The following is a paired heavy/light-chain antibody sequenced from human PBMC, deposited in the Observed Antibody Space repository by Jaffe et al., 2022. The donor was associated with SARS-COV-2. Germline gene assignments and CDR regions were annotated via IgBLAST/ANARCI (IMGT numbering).Heavy chain of an antibody. V-gene: IGHV4-39*01. J-gene: IGHJ5*02. CDR2: IHYGGST. CDR3: ARLTTTFGVAGAWVDP. D-gene: IGHD3-3*01. Sequence: QLQLQESGPGLVKPSETLSLTCSVSGGSISGSSYYGGWIRQPPGKGLEWIGSIHYGGSTYYNPSLKSRVAIFVDTSKNQFSLRLSSVTAADTAVYYCARLTTTFGVAGAWVDPWGQGILVTVSS. CDR1: GGSISGSSYY.
Light chain of an antibody. CDR2: GNS. CDR1: RSNIGAGYD. Sequence: QSMLTQPPSVSGAPGQRVTISCTGSRSNIGAGYDVHWYQQLPGTAPKVLIYGNSNRPSGVPDRFSGSQSGTSASLAITGLQAEDEADYYCQSYDSSLSAWVFGGGTKLTVL. CDR3: QSYDSSLSAWV. J-gene: IGLJ3*02. V-gene: IGLV1-40*01.